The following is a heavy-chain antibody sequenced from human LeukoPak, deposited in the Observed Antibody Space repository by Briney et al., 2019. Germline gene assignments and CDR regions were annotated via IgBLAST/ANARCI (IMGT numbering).Heavy chain of an antibody. CDR1: GFTFSSYW. J-gene: IGHJ4*02. Sequence: PGGSLRLSCAASGFTFSSYWMHWVRQAPGKELVWVSRINSDGRSTNYADSVKGRFTISRDNAKNTLYLQMNSLRAEDTAVYYCARASAAGIMLDSWGQGTLVTVSS. V-gene: IGHV3-74*01. D-gene: IGHD6-13*01. CDR2: INSDGRST. CDR3: ARASAAGIMLDS.